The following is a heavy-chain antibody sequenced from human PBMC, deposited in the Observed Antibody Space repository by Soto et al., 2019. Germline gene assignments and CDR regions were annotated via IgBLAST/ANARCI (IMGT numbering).Heavy chain of an antibody. J-gene: IGHJ6*02. CDR2: INHSGST. CDR1: GGSFSGYY. D-gene: IGHD4-17*01. CDR3: GIGWTVTPSYCKYDMVV. V-gene: IGHV4-34*01. Sequence: SETLSLTCAVYGGSFSGYYWSWIRQPPGKGLEWIGEINHSGSTNYNPSLKSRVTISVDTSKNQFSLKLSSVTAADTAVYYCGIGWTVTPSYCKYDMVVGGQETSVTASS.